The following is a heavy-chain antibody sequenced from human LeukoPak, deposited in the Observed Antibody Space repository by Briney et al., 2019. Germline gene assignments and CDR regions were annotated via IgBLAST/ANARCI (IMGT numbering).Heavy chain of an antibody. CDR2: ISYDGSNK. CDR1: GFTFSSYA. J-gene: IGHJ4*02. Sequence: PGGSLRLSCAASGFTFSSYAMSWVRQAPGKGLEWVAVISYDGSNKYYADSVKGRFTVSRDNSKNTLYLQMNSLRAEDTAVYYCASTLAAAGTRDYWGQGTLVTVSS. CDR3: ASTLAAAGTRDY. D-gene: IGHD6-13*01. V-gene: IGHV3-30-3*01.